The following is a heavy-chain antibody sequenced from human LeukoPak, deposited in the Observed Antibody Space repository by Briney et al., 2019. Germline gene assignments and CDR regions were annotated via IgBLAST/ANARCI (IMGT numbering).Heavy chain of an antibody. CDR1: GYTFTSYG. D-gene: IGHD2-2*01. J-gene: IGHJ4*02. Sequence: ASVKVSCKASGYTFTSYGISWVRQAPGQGLEWMGWISAYNGNTNYAQKLQGRVTMTTDTSTSTAYMELRSLRSDDTAVYYCARWEPLGYCSSTSCPRTDYWGQGTLVTISS. CDR2: ISAYNGNT. V-gene: IGHV1-18*01. CDR3: ARWEPLGYCSSTSCPRTDY.